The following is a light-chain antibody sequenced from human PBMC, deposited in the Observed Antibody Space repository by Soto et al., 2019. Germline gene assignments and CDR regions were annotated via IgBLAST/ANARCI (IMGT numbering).Light chain of an antibody. J-gene: IGKJ1*01. V-gene: IGKV3-11*01. CDR2: DAS. CDR3: QQRSNWPPTT. Sequence: EIVLTQSPATLSLSPGERATLSCRASQNVSSYLAWYQHKPGQAPRLLIYDASNRATGIPARFSGSGSGTDFTLTISSLEPEDFAVYFCQQRSNWPPTTFGQGTKVDI. CDR1: QNVSSY.